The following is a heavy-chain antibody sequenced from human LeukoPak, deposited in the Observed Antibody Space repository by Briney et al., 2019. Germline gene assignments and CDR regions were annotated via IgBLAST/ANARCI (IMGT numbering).Heavy chain of an antibody. Sequence: SVKVSCKASGGTFSSYAISWVRQAPGQGLEWMGRIIPILGIANYAQKFQGRVTITADRSTSTAYMELSSLRYEDTAVYYCAREADQYYYGSGSLYNWFDPWGQGTLVTVSS. D-gene: IGHD3-10*01. CDR2: IIPILGIA. CDR3: AREADQYYYGSGSLYNWFDP. J-gene: IGHJ5*02. CDR1: GGTFSSYA. V-gene: IGHV1-69*04.